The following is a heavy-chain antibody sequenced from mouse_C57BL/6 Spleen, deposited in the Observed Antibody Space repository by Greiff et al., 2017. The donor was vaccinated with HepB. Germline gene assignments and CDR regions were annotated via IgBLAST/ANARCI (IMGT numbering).Heavy chain of an antibody. Sequence: VQLQQSGPELVKPGASVKIPCKASGYTFTDYNMDWVKQSHGKSLEWIGDINPNNGGTIYNQKFKGKATLTVDKSSSTAYMELRSLTSEDTAVYYCVTYPRFAYWGQGTLVTVSA. CDR3: VTYPRFAY. J-gene: IGHJ3*01. D-gene: IGHD2-13*01. CDR2: INPNNGGT. V-gene: IGHV1-18*01. CDR1: GYTFTDYN.